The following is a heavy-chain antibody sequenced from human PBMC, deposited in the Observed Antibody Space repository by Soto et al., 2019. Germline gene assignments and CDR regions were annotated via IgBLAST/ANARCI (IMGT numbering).Heavy chain of an antibody. V-gene: IGHV4-39*01. D-gene: IGHD1-26*01. Sequence: PSETLSLTYTDSGGSTRSSSYYWGWIRQPPEKDLEWIGSIYYSGSTYYNPSLKSRVTISVDTSKNQFSLKLSSVTAADTAVYYCARHIGWELSLDYYYGMDVWGQGTTVTVSS. J-gene: IGHJ6*02. CDR3: ARHIGWELSLDYYYGMDV. CDR2: IYYSGST. CDR1: GGSTRSSSYY.